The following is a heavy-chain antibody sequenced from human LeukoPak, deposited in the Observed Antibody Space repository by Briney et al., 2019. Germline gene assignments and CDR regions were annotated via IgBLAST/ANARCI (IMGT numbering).Heavy chain of an antibody. CDR1: GFTFSSYA. CDR2: ISGSGGST. V-gene: IGHV3-23*01. Sequence: PGGSLRLSCAASGFTFSSYAMSWVRQAPGKGLEWVSAISGSGGSTYYADSVKGRLTISRDNSKNTLYLQMNSLRAEDTAVYYWAKDEIGCYYGYFDYWGQVTLVTVSS. CDR3: AKDEIGCYYGYFDY. D-gene: IGHD1-26*01. J-gene: IGHJ4*02.